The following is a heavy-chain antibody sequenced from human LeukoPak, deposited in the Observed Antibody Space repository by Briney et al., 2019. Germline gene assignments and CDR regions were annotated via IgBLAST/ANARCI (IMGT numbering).Heavy chain of an antibody. Sequence: SETLSLTCSVSGGSISSFYWTWIRQSAGKGLEWIGRVYASGSTDYNPSLKSRLTLSLDTSKNQFSLRLNSVTAADTAVYYCARSARFYYFYMDVWAKGTAVTVSS. V-gene: IGHV4-4*07. J-gene: IGHJ6*03. CDR1: GGSISSFY. CDR3: ARSARFYYFYMDV. CDR2: VYASGST.